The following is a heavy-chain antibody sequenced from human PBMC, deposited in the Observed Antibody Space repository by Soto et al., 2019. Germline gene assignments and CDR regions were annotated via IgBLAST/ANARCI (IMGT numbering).Heavy chain of an antibody. V-gene: IGHV3-30*18. D-gene: IGHD2-2*01. CDR2: TSYDGSNT. CDR3: AKGGALVPAAILDY. CDR1: GFTCSDSG. J-gene: IGHJ4*02. Sequence: HPWGSLRLSCAASGFTCSDSGMHWVRQGPGKGLEWVAVTSYDGSNTYYTDSVKGRFTISRDNSKNTVYLQMNSLGAEDTAVYYCAKGGALVPAAILDYWGRGALVTVSS.